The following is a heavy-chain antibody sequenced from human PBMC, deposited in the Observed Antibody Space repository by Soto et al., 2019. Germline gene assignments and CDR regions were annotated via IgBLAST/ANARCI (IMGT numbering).Heavy chain of an antibody. D-gene: IGHD3-3*01. CDR3: ARAPFWSGYYGDNWFDP. CDR1: GYTFTSYG. V-gene: IGHV1-18*01. CDR2: ISAYNGNT. Sequence: ASVKVSCKASGYTFTSYGISWVRQAPGQGLEWMGWISAYNGNTNYAQKLQGRVTMTTDTSTSTAYMELRSLRSDDTAVYYCARAPFWSGYYGDNWFDPWGQGTLVTVPQ. J-gene: IGHJ5*02.